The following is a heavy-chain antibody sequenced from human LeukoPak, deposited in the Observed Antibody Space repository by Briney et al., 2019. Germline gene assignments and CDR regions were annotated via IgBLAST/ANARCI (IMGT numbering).Heavy chain of an antibody. V-gene: IGHV3-33*06. J-gene: IGHJ4*02. Sequence: GGSLRLSCAVSGFTFSSYAMSWVRQAPGKGLEWVAVIWYDGSNKYYADSVKGRFTISRDNSKNTLYLQMNSLRAEDTAVYYCAKDLRKWELLPFDYWGQGTLVTVSS. CDR2: IWYDGSNK. D-gene: IGHD1-26*01. CDR3: AKDLRKWELLPFDY. CDR1: GFTFSSYA.